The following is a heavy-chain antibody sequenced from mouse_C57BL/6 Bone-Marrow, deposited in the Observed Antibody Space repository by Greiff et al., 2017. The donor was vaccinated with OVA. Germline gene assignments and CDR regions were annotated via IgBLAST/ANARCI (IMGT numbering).Heavy chain of an antibody. Sequence: VKVVESGPGLVKPSQSLYLTCTVSGFSFTSYGVHWVRPSPGKGLEWLGVIWSGGSTDYNDAFIARLSISTDNSKSQVFFKMNSLQADDTAIYYCARKEFDYWGQGTTRTVSS. V-gene: IGHV2-2*01. CDR1: GFSFTSYG. CDR2: IWSGGST. CDR3: ARKEFDY. J-gene: IGHJ2*01.